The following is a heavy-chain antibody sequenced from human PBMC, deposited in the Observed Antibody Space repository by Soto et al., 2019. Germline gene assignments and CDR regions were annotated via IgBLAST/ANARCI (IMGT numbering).Heavy chain of an antibody. CDR1: GGTFSSYA. D-gene: IGHD5-12*01. V-gene: IGHV1-69*13. Sequence: ASVKVSCKASGGTFSSYAISWVRQAPGQGLEWMGGIIPIFGTANYAQKFQGRVTITADESTSTAYMELSSLRSEDTAVYYCARELPGGLRGYYYYYGMDVWGQGTTVTVSS. J-gene: IGHJ6*02. CDR2: IIPIFGTA. CDR3: ARELPGGLRGYYYYYGMDV.